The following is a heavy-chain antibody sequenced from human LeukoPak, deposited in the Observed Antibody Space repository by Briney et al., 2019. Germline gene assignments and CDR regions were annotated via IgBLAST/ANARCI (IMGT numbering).Heavy chain of an antibody. CDR3: ARVDVVGYFDY. Sequence: SETLSLTCTVSGGSISSYYWSWIRQPPGKGLEWIGYIYYSGSTNYNPSLKSRVTISVDTSKNQFSLKLSSVTAADTAVYYCARVDVVGYFDYWSQPTLVTVSS. CDR1: GGSISSYY. J-gene: IGHJ4*02. V-gene: IGHV4-59*01. D-gene: IGHD5-12*01. CDR2: IYYSGST.